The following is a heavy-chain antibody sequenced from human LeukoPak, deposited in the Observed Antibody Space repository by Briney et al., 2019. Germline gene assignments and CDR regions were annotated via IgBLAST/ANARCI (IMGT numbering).Heavy chain of an antibody. D-gene: IGHD2-2*03. CDR3: AKDNGYCTSTTCFLEY. CDR1: GFTFSSYG. V-gene: IGHV3-30*02. J-gene: IGHJ4*02. Sequence: GGSLRLSCAASGFTFSSYGMHWVRQAPGKGLEWVAFIRYDGSNKYYADSVKGRFTISRDNSKNTLYLQMSSLGAEDTALYYCAKDNGYCTSTTCFLEYWGQGALVTVSS. CDR2: IRYDGSNK.